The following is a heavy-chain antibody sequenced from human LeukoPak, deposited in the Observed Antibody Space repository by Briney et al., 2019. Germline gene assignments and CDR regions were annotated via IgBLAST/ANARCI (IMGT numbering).Heavy chain of an antibody. CDR3: ARVNKGSTFGGVILDP. V-gene: IGHV4-39*07. CDR1: GGSISSSSYY. D-gene: IGHD3-16*01. CDR2: IYYSGST. J-gene: IGHJ5*02. Sequence: PSETLSLTCTVSGGSISSSSYYWGWIRQPPGKGLEWIGSIYYSGSTYYNPSLKSRVTISVDTPKNQFSLKLSSVTAADTAVYYCARVNKGSTFGGVILDPWGQGTLVTVSS.